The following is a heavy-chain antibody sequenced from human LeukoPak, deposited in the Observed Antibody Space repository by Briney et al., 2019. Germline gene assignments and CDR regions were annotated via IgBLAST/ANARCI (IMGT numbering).Heavy chain of an antibody. CDR1: GFTFSSYW. V-gene: IGHV3-7*03. Sequence: GGSLRLSCAASGFTFSSYWMSWVRQAPGKGLEWVANIKQDGSEKYYVDSVKGRFTISRDNAKNSLYLQMSSLRAEDTAVYYCARYGSGGSYDYWGQGTLVTVSS. D-gene: IGHD3-10*01. CDR2: IKQDGSEK. J-gene: IGHJ4*02. CDR3: ARYGSGGSYDY.